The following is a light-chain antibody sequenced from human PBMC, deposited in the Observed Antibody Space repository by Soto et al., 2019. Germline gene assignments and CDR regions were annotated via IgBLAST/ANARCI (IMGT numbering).Light chain of an antibody. CDR1: SSDVGGYNF. J-gene: IGLJ1*01. CDR3: CSYAGSYTWV. CDR2: DVS. V-gene: IGLV2-11*01. Sequence: QSALTQPRSVSGSPGQSVTISCTGTSSDVGGYNFVPWYQLHPGKAPKLMIYDVSKRPSGVPDRFSGSKSGNTASLTISGLQAEDEADYYCCSYAGSYTWVFGTGTKVTVL.